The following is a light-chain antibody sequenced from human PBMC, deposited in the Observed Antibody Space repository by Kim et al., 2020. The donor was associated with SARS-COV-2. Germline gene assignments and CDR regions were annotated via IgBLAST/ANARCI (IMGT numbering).Light chain of an antibody. CDR2: SVS. CDR3: QHYGSSSRT. Sequence: SPGERAALSCRASQSVSSTYLAWYQQKPGQSPRLLIYSVSTRATGIPDRFSGSGSGTDFTLTISGLEPEDFAVYYCQHYGSSSRTFGHGTKVDIK. CDR1: QSVSSTY. J-gene: IGKJ1*01. V-gene: IGKV3-20*01.